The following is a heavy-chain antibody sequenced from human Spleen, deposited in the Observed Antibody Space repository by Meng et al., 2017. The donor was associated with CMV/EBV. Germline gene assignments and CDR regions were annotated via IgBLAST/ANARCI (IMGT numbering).Heavy chain of an antibody. Sequence: ASVKVSCKASGYTFTSYDINWVRQATGQGLEWMGWMNPKSGNTGYAQKFQGRVTMTRNTSISTAYMELSSLRSEDTAVYYCASNAGLRYFDWLPEHLYYYGMDVWGQGTTVTVSS. J-gene: IGHJ6*02. CDR1: GYTFTSYD. D-gene: IGHD3-9*01. CDR2: MNPKSGNT. CDR3: ASNAGLRYFDWLPEHLYYYGMDV. V-gene: IGHV1-8*01.